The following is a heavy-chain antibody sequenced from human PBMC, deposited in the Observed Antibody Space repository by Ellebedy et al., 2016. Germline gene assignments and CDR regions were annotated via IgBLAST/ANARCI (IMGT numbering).Heavy chain of an antibody. J-gene: IGHJ4*02. CDR3: ARVLEADYGYDY. D-gene: IGHD3-16*01. CDR2: ISSSSSYI. CDR1: GFTFSSYN. Sequence: GESLKISCAASGFTFSSYNMNWVRQAPGKGLEWVSSISSSSSYIYYADSVKGRFTISRDNAKNSLYLQMNSLRAEDTAVYYCARVLEADYGYDYWGQGTLVTVSS. V-gene: IGHV3-21*01.